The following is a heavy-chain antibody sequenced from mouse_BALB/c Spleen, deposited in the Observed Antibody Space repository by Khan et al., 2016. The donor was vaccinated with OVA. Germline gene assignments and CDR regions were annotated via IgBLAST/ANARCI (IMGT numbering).Heavy chain of an antibody. CDR2: INTYIGET. CDR1: GYSFTNYV. J-gene: IGHJ2*01. CDR3: ARGNRDFDY. D-gene: IGHD2-1*01. V-gene: IGHV9-3-1*01. Sequence: QLQLVQSGPELKKPGETVKISCKASGYSFTNYVMNWVKQAPGKGLKWMVWINTYIGETIYSDDFKGRFAFSLETPASTAYLQINNLKNEDTATYFCARGNRDFDYWGQGTTLTVSS.